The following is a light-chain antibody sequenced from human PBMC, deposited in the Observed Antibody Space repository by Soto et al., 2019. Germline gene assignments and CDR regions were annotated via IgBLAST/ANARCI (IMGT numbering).Light chain of an antibody. J-gene: IGKJ5*01. CDR3: QQSDSIPIT. CDR2: ATS. CDR1: QSISRN. Sequence: DIQMPQSPSSLSASVGDRVTITCRASQSISRNLNWYQQRPGKAPKLLIYATSSLQSGVPSRFSGSGSGTDFTLTISSLQPEDFAAYYCQQSDSIPITFGQGTRLEIK. V-gene: IGKV1-39*01.